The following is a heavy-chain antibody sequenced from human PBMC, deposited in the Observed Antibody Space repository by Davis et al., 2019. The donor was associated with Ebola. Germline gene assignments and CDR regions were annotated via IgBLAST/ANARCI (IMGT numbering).Heavy chain of an antibody. CDR2: INPITGGT. J-gene: IGHJ3*02. D-gene: IGHD3-22*01. CDR3: AREGGRYYDSSGYVFDI. V-gene: IGHV1-46*01. CDR1: GYRFTSYY. Sequence: ASAKVSCKASGYRFTSYYMHWVRQAPGQGLEWMGIINPITGGTRYAQNFQVRVNMTRDTSTSTVYMELSSLRSEDTAVYYCAREGGRYYDSSGYVFDIWGQGTMVKVSS.